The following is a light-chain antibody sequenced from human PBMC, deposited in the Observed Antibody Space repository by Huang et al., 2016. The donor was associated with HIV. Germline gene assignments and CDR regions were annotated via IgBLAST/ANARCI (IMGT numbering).Light chain of an antibody. CDR3: QQRGAWPLT. CDR2: DSF. V-gene: IGKV3-11*01. CDR1: QNINNY. J-gene: IGKJ4*01. Sequence: DIVLTQSPATLSLSPGQRATLSCRASQNINNYLVWYQQKPGQAPRLLIYDSFNRATGIPARFSGSGSGTDFTLTINTLEPEDLAVYYCQQRGAWPLTFGGGTKVEIK.